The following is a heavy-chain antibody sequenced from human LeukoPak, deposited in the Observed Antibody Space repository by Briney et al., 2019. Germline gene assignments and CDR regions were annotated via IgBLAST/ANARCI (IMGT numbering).Heavy chain of an antibody. D-gene: IGHD6-13*01. V-gene: IGHV3-23*01. CDR3: ATSVWGSTSWYAFDY. Sequence: GGSLRLSCAASGFTFSSYGMSWVRQAPGKGLEWVSAISGSGGSTYYADSVKGRFTISRDNAKNSLYLQMNGLTAEDTAVYYCATSVWGSTSWYAFDYWGQGTLVTVSS. CDR1: GFTFSSYG. J-gene: IGHJ4*02. CDR2: ISGSGGST.